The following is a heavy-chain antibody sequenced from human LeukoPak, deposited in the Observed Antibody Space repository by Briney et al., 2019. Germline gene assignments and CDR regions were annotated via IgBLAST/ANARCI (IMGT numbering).Heavy chain of an antibody. J-gene: IGHJ4*02. CDR3: ARSPGYSSGWFNY. CDR2: IYYSGST. CDR1: GGSISSYY. Sequence: PSETLSLTCTVSGGSISSYYWSWIRQPPGKGLEWIGYIYYSGSTNYNPSLKSRVTISVDTSKNQFSLKLSSVTAADTAEYYCARSPGYSSGWFNYWGQGTLVTVSS. D-gene: IGHD6-19*01. V-gene: IGHV4-59*01.